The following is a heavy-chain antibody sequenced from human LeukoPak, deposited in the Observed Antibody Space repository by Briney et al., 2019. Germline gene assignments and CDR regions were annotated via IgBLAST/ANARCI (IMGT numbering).Heavy chain of an antibody. CDR2: IYFSGST. D-gene: IGHD2-2*01. V-gene: IGHV4-31*03. Sequence: PSETLSLICTVSGGSFSSRGYYWSWIRQYPGKGPEWIGYIYFSGSTYYNPSLKSRLTISVDTSKNQFSLKLSSVTAADTAVYYCARVMGLVPTAIVYNWFDAWGQGTLVTVSS. CDR1: GGSFSSRGYY. J-gene: IGHJ5*02. CDR3: ARVMGLVPTAIVYNWFDA.